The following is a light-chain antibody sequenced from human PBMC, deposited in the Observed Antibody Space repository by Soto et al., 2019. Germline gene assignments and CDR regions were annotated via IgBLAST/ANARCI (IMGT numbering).Light chain of an antibody. CDR3: QQYCTSPQT. V-gene: IGKV3-20*01. CDR2: GAS. CDR1: HSVSSN. Sequence: TQSPATLSVSPGERATLSCSYSHSVSSNLAWYQRKPGQAPRLLIYGASTRATGIPDRFSGSGSGTDFTLTISRLEPEDAAVYYCQQYCTSPQTFGQGTKVDIK. J-gene: IGKJ1*01.